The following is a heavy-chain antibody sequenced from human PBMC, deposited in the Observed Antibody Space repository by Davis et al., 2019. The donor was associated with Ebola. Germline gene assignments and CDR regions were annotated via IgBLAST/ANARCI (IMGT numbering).Heavy chain of an antibody. Sequence: GESLKISCAASGFTFSSYWMSWVRQAPGKGLEWVANIKQDGSEKYYADSVKGRFTISRDNSKNTLYLQMNSLRAEDTAVYYCAKDSLPTYYDFWSGHNWFDPWGQGTLVTVSS. CDR1: GFTFSSYW. V-gene: IGHV3-7*01. CDR3: AKDSLPTYYDFWSGHNWFDP. J-gene: IGHJ5*02. CDR2: IKQDGSEK. D-gene: IGHD3-3*01.